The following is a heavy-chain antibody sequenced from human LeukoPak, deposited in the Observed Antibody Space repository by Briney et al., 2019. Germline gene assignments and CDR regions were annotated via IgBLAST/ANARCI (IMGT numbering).Heavy chain of an antibody. V-gene: IGHV3-23*01. J-gene: IGHJ5*02. CDR2: ISGSGGST. CDR1: GFTFSSYA. D-gene: IGHD3-22*01. CDR3: AKDRITMIVVGHWFDP. Sequence: PGGSLRLSCAASGFTFSSYAMSWVRQAPGKGLEWVSAISGSGGSTYYADSVEGRFTISRDNSKNTLYLQMNSLRAEDTAVYYCAKDRITMIVVGHWFDPWGQGTLVTVSS.